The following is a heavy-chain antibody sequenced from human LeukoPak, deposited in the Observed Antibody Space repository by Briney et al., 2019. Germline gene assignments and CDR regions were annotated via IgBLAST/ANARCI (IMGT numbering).Heavy chain of an antibody. Sequence: GGSLRLSCAASGFTFSSYAMSWVRQAPGKGLEWVSVIYSGGSTYYADSVKGRFTISRDNSKNTPYLQMNSLRAEDTAVYYCARGTPSGDFWSGYQYYFDYWGQGTLVTVSS. CDR1: GFTFSSYA. D-gene: IGHD3-3*01. CDR2: IYSGGST. J-gene: IGHJ4*02. V-gene: IGHV3-53*01. CDR3: ARGTPSGDFWSGYQYYFDY.